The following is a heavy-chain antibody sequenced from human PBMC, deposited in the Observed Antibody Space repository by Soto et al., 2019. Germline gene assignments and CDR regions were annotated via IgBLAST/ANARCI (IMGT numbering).Heavy chain of an antibody. CDR3: TTGVYYYGSGSYPYYYGMDV. CDR2: IKSKTDGGTT. Sequence: VLLLRLPCAAFGFTIGDVWSICVRQTQGKGLEWVGRIKSKTDGGTTDYAAPVKGRFTISRDDSKNTLYLQMNSLKTEDTAVYYCTTGVYYYGSGSYPYYYGMDVWVQGTTVTVSS. D-gene: IGHD3-10*01. CDR1: GFTIGDVW. J-gene: IGHJ6*02. V-gene: IGHV3-15*07.